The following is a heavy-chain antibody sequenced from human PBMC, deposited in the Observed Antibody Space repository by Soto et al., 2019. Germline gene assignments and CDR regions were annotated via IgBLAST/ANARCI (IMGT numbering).Heavy chain of an antibody. V-gene: IGHV3-9*01. CDR2: ISSNSDRI. J-gene: IGHJ4*02. D-gene: IGHD4-17*01. CDR3: AKDKGYYGGNSGLDY. Sequence: GGSLRLSCAASGFTFSTYGMSWVRQAPGMGLEWVSGISSNSDRIGYADSVKGRFTISRDNAKNSLYLQMNSLRAEDTALYYCAKDKGYYGGNSGLDYWGQGTLVTVSS. CDR1: GFTFSTYG.